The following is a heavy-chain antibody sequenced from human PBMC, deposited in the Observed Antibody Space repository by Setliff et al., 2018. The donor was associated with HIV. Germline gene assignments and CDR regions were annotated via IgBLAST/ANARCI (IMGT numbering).Heavy chain of an antibody. J-gene: IGHJ3*01. V-gene: IGHV4-4*07. CDR2: ISTSGNT. Sequence: KPSETLSLTCTVSGGSISSFYWSWIRQPAGKGLEWFGHISTSGNTNYNPSLKSRVTISGDTSKRQFSLKMSSVTAADTAVYYCVPSGSYLWGQGTMVTVSS. D-gene: IGHD1-26*01. CDR1: GGSISSFY. CDR3: VPSGSYL.